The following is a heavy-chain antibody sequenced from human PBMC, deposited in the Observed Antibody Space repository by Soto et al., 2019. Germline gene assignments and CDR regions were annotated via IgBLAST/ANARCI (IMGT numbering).Heavy chain of an antibody. Sequence: AETLSLTCTFSVGSFKIGSYSWSWIRQPRGKGLEWIGYVYHTGRTSYNPCLKSRVSISMDTSKNQFSLNLDSVTAADTAVYFCARDFAYFDSWGQGTLVTVSS. J-gene: IGHJ4*02. CDR1: VGSFKIGSYS. V-gene: IGHV4-61*01. CDR3: ARDFAYFDS. CDR2: VYHTGRT. D-gene: IGHD3-3*01.